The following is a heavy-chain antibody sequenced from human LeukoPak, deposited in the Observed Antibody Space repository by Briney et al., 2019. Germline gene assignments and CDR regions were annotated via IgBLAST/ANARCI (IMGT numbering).Heavy chain of an antibody. D-gene: IGHD6-19*01. Sequence: SVKVSCKASGGTLSSYAISWVRQAPGQGLEWMGGIIPIFGTANYAQKFQGRVTITADESTSTAYMELSSLRSEDTAVYYCARTSSGWNYYFDYWGQGTLVTVSS. CDR3: ARTSSGWNYYFDY. V-gene: IGHV1-69*13. CDR1: GGTLSSYA. CDR2: IIPIFGTA. J-gene: IGHJ4*02.